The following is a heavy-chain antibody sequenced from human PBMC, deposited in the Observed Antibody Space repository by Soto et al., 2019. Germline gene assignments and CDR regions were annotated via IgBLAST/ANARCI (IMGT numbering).Heavy chain of an antibody. CDR2: ISGSGGSS. J-gene: IGHJ6*02. CDR3: AKVTKRAAAGRYEYYKYGMDV. Sequence: LRLSCAASGFAFSTYAMTWVRRAPGKGLEWVSVISGSGGSSYYADSVKGRFTISRDNSKNTLFLQMNGLRAEDTAVYYCAKVTKRAAAGRYEYYKYGMDVWGQGTTVTVSS. CDR1: GFAFSTYA. V-gene: IGHV3-23*01. D-gene: IGHD6-13*01.